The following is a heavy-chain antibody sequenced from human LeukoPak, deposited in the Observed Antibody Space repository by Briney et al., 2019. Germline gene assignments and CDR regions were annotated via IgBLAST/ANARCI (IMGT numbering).Heavy chain of an antibody. D-gene: IGHD4-17*01. V-gene: IGHV3-23*01. CDR1: GFTFSSYA. CDR2: ISGSGGST. J-gene: IGHJ4*02. CDR3: AKGFDYAVWYYFDY. Sequence: GGSLRLSCAASGFTFSSYAMSWVRQAPGKGMEWVSAISGSGGSTYYADSVKGRFTISRDNSKNTLYLQMNNLRAEDTAVYYCAKGFDYAVWYYFDYWGQGTLVTVSS.